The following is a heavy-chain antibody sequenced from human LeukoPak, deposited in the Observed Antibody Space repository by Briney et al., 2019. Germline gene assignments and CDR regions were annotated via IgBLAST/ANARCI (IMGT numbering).Heavy chain of an antibody. V-gene: IGHV3-15*01. D-gene: IGHD6-19*01. J-gene: IGHJ6*03. CDR1: GFTFSSYE. CDR3: TTDLGLPVAGISGGYYYYYYMDV. Sequence: GGSLRLSCAASGFTFSSYEMNWVRQAPGKGLEWVGRIKSKTDGGTTDYAEPVKGRFTISRDDSKNTLYLQMNSLKTEDTAVYYCTTDLGLPVAGISGGYYYYYYMDVWGKGTTVTVSS. CDR2: IKSKTDGGTT.